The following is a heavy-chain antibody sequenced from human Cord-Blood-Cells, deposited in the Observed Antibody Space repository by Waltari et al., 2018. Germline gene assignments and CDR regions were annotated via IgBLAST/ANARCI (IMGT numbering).Heavy chain of an antibody. J-gene: IGHJ5*02. D-gene: IGHD1-26*01. CDR3: ARSERAQGSGIRELGEWFDP. Sequence: QVQLQESGPGLVKPSETLSLTCTVSGGSISSYYWSWIRQPPGKGLEWIGYIYYSGSTNYNPSLKSRVTISVDTSKNQFSLKLSSVTAADTAVYYCARSERAQGSGIRELGEWFDPWGQGTLVTVSS. V-gene: IGHV4-59*01. CDR2: IYYSGST. CDR1: GGSISSYY.